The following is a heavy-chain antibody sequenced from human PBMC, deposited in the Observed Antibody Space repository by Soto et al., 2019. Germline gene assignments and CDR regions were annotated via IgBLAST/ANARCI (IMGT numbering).Heavy chain of an antibody. CDR1: GYTFTSYY. CDR2: INPSGGGT. Sequence: ASVKVSCKTSGYTFTSYYLHWVRQAPGQGLEWMGIINPSGGGTSYAQKFQSRVTMTIDSSTSTVYMELSSLIYDDTAVYYCTRDRGTSMITKLFDYWGQ. CDR3: TRDRGTSMITKLFDY. J-gene: IGHJ4*01. V-gene: IGHV1-46*03. D-gene: IGHD3-16*01.